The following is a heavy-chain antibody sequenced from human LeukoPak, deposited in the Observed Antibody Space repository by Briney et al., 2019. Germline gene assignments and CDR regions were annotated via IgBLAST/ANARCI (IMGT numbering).Heavy chain of an antibody. CDR2: ISYDGSNK. CDR1: GFTFSNYA. Sequence: GGSLRLSCAASGFTFSNYAMHWVRQAPGKGLEWVAVISYDGSNKYYADSVKGRFTISRDNSKNTLYLQTNSLRAEDTAVYHCAKDACILPGYTYFDYWGQGTLVTVSS. V-gene: IGHV3-30-3*01. CDR3: AKDACILPGYTYFDY. J-gene: IGHJ4*02. D-gene: IGHD3-9*01.